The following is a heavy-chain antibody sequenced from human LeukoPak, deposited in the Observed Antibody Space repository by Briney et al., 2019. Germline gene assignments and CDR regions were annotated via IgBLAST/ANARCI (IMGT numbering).Heavy chain of an antibody. Sequence: PSETLSLTCSVFGGSISSNSYYWGWIRQPPGKGLEWIGSIYYSGSTYYNPSLKSRVTISVDTSKNQFSLKLSSVTAADTAVYYCARWGSYGFDYWGQGTLVTVSS. J-gene: IGHJ4*02. V-gene: IGHV4-39*01. D-gene: IGHD5-18*01. CDR2: IYYSGST. CDR3: ARWGSYGFDY. CDR1: GGSISSNSYY.